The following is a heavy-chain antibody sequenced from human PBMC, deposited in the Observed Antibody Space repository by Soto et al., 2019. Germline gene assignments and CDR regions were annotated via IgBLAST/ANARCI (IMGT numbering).Heavy chain of an antibody. CDR3: ARAVTWGLDV. CDR1: GFTFSLYS. V-gene: IGHV3-48*02. Sequence: EVQLVESGGGLVQPGGSLRLSCAASGFTFSLYSTSWVRQAPGKGLEWVSYISRSSTGIHYADSVKGRFTISRDDATNSMHLQMNSLRDEDTAVYYCARAVTWGLDVWGQGTTVSIS. CDR2: ISRSSTGI. D-gene: IGHD3-16*02. J-gene: IGHJ6*02.